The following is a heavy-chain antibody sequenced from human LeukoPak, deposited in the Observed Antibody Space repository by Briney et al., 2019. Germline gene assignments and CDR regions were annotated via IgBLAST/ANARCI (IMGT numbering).Heavy chain of an antibody. CDR3: AKGAIAARTYYYYMDV. V-gene: IGHV3-23*01. Sequence: PGGSLRLSCAASGFTFSSYAMSWVRQAPGKGLEWVSAISGSGGSTYYADSVKGRFTISRDNSKNTLYLQMNSLRAEDTAVYYCAKGAIAARTYYYYMDVWGKGTTVTVSS. CDR2: ISGSGGST. CDR1: GFTFSSYA. J-gene: IGHJ6*03. D-gene: IGHD6-6*01.